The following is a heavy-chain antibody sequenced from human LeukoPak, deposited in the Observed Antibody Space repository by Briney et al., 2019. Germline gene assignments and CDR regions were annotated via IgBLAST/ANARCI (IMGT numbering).Heavy chain of an antibody. V-gene: IGHV4-30-2*01. CDR3: ARGSWGYYFDY. CDR2: IYHSGST. CDR1: GGSISSGGYS. J-gene: IGHJ4*02. Sequence: PSETLSLTCAVSGGSISSGGYSWSWIRQPPGKGLEWIGYIYHSGSTYYNPSLRSRVTISVDRSKNQFSLKLSSVPAADTAVYYCARGSWGYYFDYWGQGTLVTVSS. D-gene: IGHD3-16*01.